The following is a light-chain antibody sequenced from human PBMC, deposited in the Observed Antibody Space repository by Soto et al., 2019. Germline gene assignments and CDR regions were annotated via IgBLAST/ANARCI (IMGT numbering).Light chain of an antibody. CDR2: DVS. V-gene: IGLV2-14*01. Sequence: QSVLTQPASVSGSPGQSITISCTGTSSDVGGYNYVSWYQQHPGKAPKLMIYDVSNRPSGVSNRFSGSKSGNTASLTISWLQAEDEADYCCSSYTSSSTYVFGTGTKVTVL. CDR1: SSDVGGYNY. J-gene: IGLJ1*01. CDR3: SSYTSSSTYV.